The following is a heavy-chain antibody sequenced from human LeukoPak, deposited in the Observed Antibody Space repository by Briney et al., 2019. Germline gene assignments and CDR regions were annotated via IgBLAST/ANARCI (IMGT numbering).Heavy chain of an antibody. Sequence: PSETLSLTCTVSGGSISRGTYYWSWIRQPPGKGLEWIGYIYYSGSTKYNPSLKSRVTISVDVSKNQFSLNLSSVTAADTAVYYCARSWGLGLYYFDYWGQGTLVTVSS. J-gene: IGHJ4*02. D-gene: IGHD3/OR15-3a*01. V-gene: IGHV4-61*01. CDR1: GGSISRGTYY. CDR3: ARSWGLGLYYFDY. CDR2: IYYSGST.